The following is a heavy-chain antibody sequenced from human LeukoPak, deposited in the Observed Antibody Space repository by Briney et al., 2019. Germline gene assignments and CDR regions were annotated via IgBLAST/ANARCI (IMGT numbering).Heavy chain of an antibody. CDR3: ARVIGYCSGGSCYPNPVYYYYGMDV. D-gene: IGHD2-15*01. CDR2: IIPILGIA. J-gene: IGHJ6*02. Sequence: KVSCKASGGTFSSYAISWVRQAPGQGLEWMGRIIPILGIANYAQKFQGRVTITADKSTSTAYMELSSLRSEDTAVYYCARVIGYCSGGSCYPNPVYYYYGMDVWGQGTTVTVSS. CDR1: GGTFSSYA. V-gene: IGHV1-69*04.